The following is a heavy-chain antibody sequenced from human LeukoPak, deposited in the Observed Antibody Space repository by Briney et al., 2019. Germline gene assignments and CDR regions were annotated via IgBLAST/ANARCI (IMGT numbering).Heavy chain of an antibody. CDR3: ARHYDSSGYYSATAFDI. D-gene: IGHD3-22*01. CDR1: GGSISGYY. Sequence: SETLSLTCTVPGGSISGYYWSWIRQPPGKGLEWLGYIYYSGTTYYTPSLTSRVTISLDTSKNQFSLKLSSVTAADTAVYYCARHYDSSGYYSATAFDIWGQGTMVTVSS. CDR2: IYYSGTT. J-gene: IGHJ3*02. V-gene: IGHV4-59*08.